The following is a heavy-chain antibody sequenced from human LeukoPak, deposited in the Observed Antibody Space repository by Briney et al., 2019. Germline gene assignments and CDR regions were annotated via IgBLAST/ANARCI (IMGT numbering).Heavy chain of an antibody. J-gene: IGHJ4*02. CDR3: ARERVVGATRIDY. CDR2: ISSSGSTI. D-gene: IGHD1-26*01. Sequence: GGSLRLSCAASGFTFSDYYMSWIRQAPGKGLEWVPYISSSGSTIYYADSVKGRFTISRDNAKNSLYLQMNSLRAEDTAVYYCARERVVGATRIDYWGQGTLVTVSS. CDR1: GFTFSDYY. V-gene: IGHV3-11*01.